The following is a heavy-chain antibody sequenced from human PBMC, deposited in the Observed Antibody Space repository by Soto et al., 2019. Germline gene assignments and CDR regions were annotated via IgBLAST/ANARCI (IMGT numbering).Heavy chain of an antibody. CDR2: IKSKTDGGTT. V-gene: IGHV3-15*01. Sequence: GKGLEWVGRIKSKTDGGTTDYAAPVKGRFTISRDDSKNTLYLQMNSLKTEDTAVYYCTTLKGRTPYYYYFYMYVWGKGTTVT. J-gene: IGHJ6*03. CDR3: TTLKGRTPYYYYFYMYV. D-gene: IGHD3-10*01.